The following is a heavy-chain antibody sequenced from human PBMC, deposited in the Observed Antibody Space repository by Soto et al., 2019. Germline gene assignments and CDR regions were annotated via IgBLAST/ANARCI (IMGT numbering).Heavy chain of an antibody. CDR1: GFTFSSYG. D-gene: IGHD4-17*01. J-gene: IGHJ6*02. CDR3: AKGVHDYGDYVVETVQDV. V-gene: IGHV3-30*18. CDR2: ISYDGSNK. Sequence: QVQLVESGGGVVQPGRSLRLSCTASGFTFSSYGMHWVRQAPGKGLEWVAVISYDGSNKYYADSVKGRFTIPRDNSKNTLYLQTNSLRAEDTAVYYCAKGVHDYGDYVVETVQDVWGQGTTVTVSS.